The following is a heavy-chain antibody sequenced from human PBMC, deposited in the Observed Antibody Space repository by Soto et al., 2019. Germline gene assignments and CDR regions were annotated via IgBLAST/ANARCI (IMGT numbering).Heavy chain of an antibody. CDR1: GGPFSNDI. Sequence: QVQLEQSGAEVKKPGSSVKVSCKASGGPFSNDIITWVRQAPGQGLEWMGRIIPLLSTSTYAQKLQGRLTITADMSTGTAYMELNRLRSEDTAVYYCARDSPIGSTFSGYDAIDYWGQGTRITVSS. J-gene: IGHJ4*02. V-gene: IGHV1-69*08. D-gene: IGHD5-12*01. CDR3: ARDSPIGSTFSGYDAIDY. CDR2: IIPLLSTS.